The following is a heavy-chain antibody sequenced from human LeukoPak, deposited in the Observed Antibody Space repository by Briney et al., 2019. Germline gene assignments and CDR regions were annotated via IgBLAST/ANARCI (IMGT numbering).Heavy chain of an antibody. Sequence: GGSLRLSCAASGFTVSSNYMSWVRQAPGKGLEWVSVIYSGGSTYYADSVKGRFTISRDNSKNTLYLQMDSLRAEDTAVYYCAREPPRYFDWLGTPLWGQGTLVTVSS. CDR2: IYSGGST. V-gene: IGHV3-66*01. D-gene: IGHD3-9*01. CDR3: AREPPRYFDWLGTPL. CDR1: GFTVSSNY. J-gene: IGHJ4*02.